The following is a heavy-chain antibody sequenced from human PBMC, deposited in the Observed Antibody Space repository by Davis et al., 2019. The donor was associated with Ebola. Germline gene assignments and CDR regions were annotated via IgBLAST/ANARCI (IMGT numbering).Heavy chain of an antibody. D-gene: IGHD6-19*01. V-gene: IGHV5-51*01. Sequence: KVSCKGSGYTFTTYWIAWVRQMPGKGLEWMGIIYPGDSDTRYSPSFQGQISISADRSISTAYLQWSSLKASDTAIYYCALLPYRSSWNDGFDFWGQGTMVTVSS. J-gene: IGHJ3*01. CDR1: GYTFTTYW. CDR3: ALLPYRSSWNDGFDF. CDR2: IYPGDSDT.